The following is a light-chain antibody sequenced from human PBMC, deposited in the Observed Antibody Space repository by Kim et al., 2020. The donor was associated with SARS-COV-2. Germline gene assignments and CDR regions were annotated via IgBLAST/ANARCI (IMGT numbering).Light chain of an antibody. V-gene: IGKV3-20*01. CDR1: KSVSGSK. CDR2: GAS. CDR3: QQYGSSPRT. J-gene: IGKJ2*01. Sequence: STGERATLSCSASKSVSGSKLAWYQQKPGQAPRFLNYGASSRATGIPDRFSGSGSGTDFTLTISRLEPEDVAVYYCQQYGSSPRTFGQGTKLEI.